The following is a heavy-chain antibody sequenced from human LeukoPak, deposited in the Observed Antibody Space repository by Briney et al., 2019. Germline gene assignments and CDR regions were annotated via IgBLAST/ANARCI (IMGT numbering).Heavy chain of an antibody. CDR1: GGTFSSYA. CDR3: ASGIQLWYEFDY. CDR2: IIPIFGTA. J-gene: IGHJ4*02. Sequence: SVKVSCKASGGTFSSYAISWVRQAPGQGLEWMGGIIPIFGTANYAQKFQGRVTITADESTSTAYMGLSSLRSEDTAVYYCASGIQLWYEFDYWGQGTLVTVSS. V-gene: IGHV1-69*13. D-gene: IGHD5-18*01.